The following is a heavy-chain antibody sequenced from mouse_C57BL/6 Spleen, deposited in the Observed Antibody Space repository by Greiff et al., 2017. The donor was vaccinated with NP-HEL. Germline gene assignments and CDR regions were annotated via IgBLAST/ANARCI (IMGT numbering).Heavy chain of an antibody. CDR3: ARPYYYCSSYLDY. V-gene: IGHV5-9*01. J-gene: IGHJ2*01. D-gene: IGHD1-1*01. CDR2: ISGGGGNT. CDR1: GFTFSSYT. Sequence: DVQLVESGGGLVKPGGSLELSCAASGFTFSSYTMSWVRQTPEKRLEWVATISGGGGNTYYPDSVKGRFTISRDNAKNTLYLQMSSLRSEDTALYYCARPYYYCSSYLDYWGQGTTLTVSS.